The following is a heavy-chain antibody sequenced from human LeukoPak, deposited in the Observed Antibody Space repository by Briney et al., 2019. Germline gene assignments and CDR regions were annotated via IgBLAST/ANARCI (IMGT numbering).Heavy chain of an antibody. CDR3: AKDQSWTYYDSSGYLDY. Sequence: QPGGSLLLSCAASGFTFSSYAMNWVRQAPGKGLEWVSVISGSGFSTYYADSVKGRFTISRDNSKNTLYLQMNSLRAEDTAVYYCAKDQSWTYYDSSGYLDYWGQGTLVTVSS. CDR2: ISGSGFST. V-gene: IGHV3-23*01. CDR1: GFTFSSYA. J-gene: IGHJ4*02. D-gene: IGHD3-22*01.